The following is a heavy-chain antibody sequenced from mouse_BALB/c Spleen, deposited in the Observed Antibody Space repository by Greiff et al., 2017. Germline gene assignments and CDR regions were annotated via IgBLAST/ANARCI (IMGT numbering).Heavy chain of an antibody. Sequence: VQLKESGAELVRPGTSVKVSCKASGYAFTNYLIEWVKQRPGQGLEWIGVINPGSGGTNYNEKFKGKATLTADKSSSTAYMQLSSLTSDDSAVYFCAVGRDGYYHDYWGQGTTLTVSS. J-gene: IGHJ2*01. CDR1: GYAFTNYL. V-gene: IGHV1-54*01. CDR3: AVGRDGYYHDY. CDR2: INPGSGGT. D-gene: IGHD2-3*01.